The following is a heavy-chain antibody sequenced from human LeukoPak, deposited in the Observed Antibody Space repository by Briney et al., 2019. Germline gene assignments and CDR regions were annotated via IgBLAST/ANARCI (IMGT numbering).Heavy chain of an antibody. CDR2: INPNSGGT. CDR1: GYTFTHYY. Sequence: ASVNVSCKASGYTFTHYYMHWVRQAAGQGVEWMGCINPNSGGTNYAQKFQGWVTMTRDTSISTAYMELSRLSSDDTAVYYCARDAGGYDILTGYFDLWGRGTLVTVSS. V-gene: IGHV1-2*04. J-gene: IGHJ2*01. CDR3: ARDAGGYDILTGYFDL. D-gene: IGHD3-9*01.